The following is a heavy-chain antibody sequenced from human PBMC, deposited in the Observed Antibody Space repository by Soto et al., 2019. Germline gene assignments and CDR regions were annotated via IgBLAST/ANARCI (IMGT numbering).Heavy chain of an antibody. CDR2: INPNSGNT. J-gene: IGHJ4*02. D-gene: IGHD3-10*01. CDR1: GYTFTSYD. CDR3: ASRMVRGGRWLEAFDY. Sequence: QVQLVQSGAEVKKPGASVKVSCKASGYTFTSYDINWVRQATGQGLEWMGWINPNSGNTGYAQKFQGRVTMTRNTSISTGDMELSSVRSEDTAVYYCASRMVRGGRWLEAFDYWGQGALVTVSS. V-gene: IGHV1-8*01.